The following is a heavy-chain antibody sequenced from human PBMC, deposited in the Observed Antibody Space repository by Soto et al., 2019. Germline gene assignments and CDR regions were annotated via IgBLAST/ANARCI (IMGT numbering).Heavy chain of an antibody. D-gene: IGHD5-18*01. Sequence: EVQLVESGGGLVKPGGSLRLSCAASGFTFNTYTMHWVRQAPGKGLEWVSSISGGSNYIYYADSVKGRFTISRDNAKNSLYLQMNRLRAEDTAVYYCASVRGYSNGRFDHWGQGALVTVSS. CDR1: GFTFNTYT. CDR2: ISGGSNYI. V-gene: IGHV3-21*01. CDR3: ASVRGYSNGRFDH. J-gene: IGHJ4*02.